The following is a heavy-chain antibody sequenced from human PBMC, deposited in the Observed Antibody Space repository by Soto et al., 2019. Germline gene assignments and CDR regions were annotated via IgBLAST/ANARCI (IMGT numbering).Heavy chain of an antibody. D-gene: IGHD1-7*01. V-gene: IGHV3-7*01. Sequence: EVQLVESGGGLVQPGGSLRLSCAASGFTFSSYWMSWVRQAPGKGLEWVANIKQDGSEKYYVDSVKGRFTISRYNAKNSLYLQMNSLRAEDTAVYYCARELELGWFDPWGQGTLVTVSS. CDR1: GFTFSSYW. CDR3: ARELELGWFDP. CDR2: IKQDGSEK. J-gene: IGHJ5*02.